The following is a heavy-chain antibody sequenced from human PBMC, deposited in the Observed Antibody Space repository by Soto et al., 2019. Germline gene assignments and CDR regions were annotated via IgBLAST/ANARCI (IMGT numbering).Heavy chain of an antibody. Sequence: SETLSLTCSVSAGSLSNYYWTWIRQSPGKGLEWIGEIYHTGSTKYNPSLKSRVAISVDMSKNQFSLTVRSVTPADTAVYYCARGGRGSGLYFLYYFDLWGQGTLVTVSS. J-gene: IGHJ4*02. CDR3: ARGGRGSGLYFLYYFDL. CDR1: AGSLSNYY. D-gene: IGHD3-9*01. CDR2: IYHTGST. V-gene: IGHV4-59*01.